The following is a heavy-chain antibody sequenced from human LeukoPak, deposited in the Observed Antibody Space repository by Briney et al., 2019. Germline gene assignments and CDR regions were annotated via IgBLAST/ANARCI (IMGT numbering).Heavy chain of an antibody. J-gene: IGHJ5*02. CDR1: GGTFSSYA. CDR2: IIPIFGTA. V-gene: IGHV1-69*13. CDR3: ARDWYYGGNSDGWFDP. D-gene: IGHD4-23*01. Sequence: SVKVSCKASGGTFSSYAISWVRQAPGQWLELMGGIIPIFGTANYAQKFQGRVTITADESTSTAYMELSSLRSEDTAVYYCARDWYYGGNSDGWFDPWGQGTLVTVSS.